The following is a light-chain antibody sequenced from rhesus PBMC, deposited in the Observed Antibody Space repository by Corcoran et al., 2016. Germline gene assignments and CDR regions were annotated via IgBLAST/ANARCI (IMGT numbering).Light chain of an antibody. CDR1: QSLLHSNGNTY. Sequence: DIMMTQTPLSLPVTPGEPASISCRSSQSLLHSNGNTYLFWYLQKPGQSPQLLIYLGSNRASGVPERFRGSGAGTDFTLKISRVEAEDVGIYYCFQDMQLPLTFGGGTKVEIK. CDR3: FQDMQLPLT. J-gene: IGKJ4*01. CDR2: LGS. V-gene: IGKV2-78*01.